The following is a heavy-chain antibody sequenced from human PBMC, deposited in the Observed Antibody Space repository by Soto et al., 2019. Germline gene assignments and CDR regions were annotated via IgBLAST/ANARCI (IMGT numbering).Heavy chain of an antibody. CDR2: IYYSGST. CDR1: GGSISSYY. D-gene: IGHD3-22*01. V-gene: IGHV4-59*08. J-gene: IGHJ3*02. Sequence: SETLSLTCTVSGGSISSYYWSWIRQPPGKGLEWIGYIYYSGSTNYNPSLKSRVTISVDNAKNSLYLQMISLRVDDTAVYYCARGDYYDTSGPFSDVFDIWGQGTMVTVSS. CDR3: ARGDYYDTSGPFSDVFDI.